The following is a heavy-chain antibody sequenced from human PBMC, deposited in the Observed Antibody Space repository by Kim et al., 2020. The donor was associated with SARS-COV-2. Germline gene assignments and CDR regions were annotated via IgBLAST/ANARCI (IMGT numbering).Heavy chain of an antibody. D-gene: IGHD5-18*01. CDR2: IIPIFGTA. J-gene: IGHJ6*02. Sequence: SVKVSCKASGGTFSSYAISWVRQAPGQGLEWMGGIIPIFGTANYAQKFQGRVTITADESTSTAHMELSSLRSEDTAVYYCARSDTAYGQPLYYYYGMDVWGQGTTVTVSS. CDR1: GGTFSSYA. V-gene: IGHV1-69*13. CDR3: ARSDTAYGQPLYYYYGMDV.